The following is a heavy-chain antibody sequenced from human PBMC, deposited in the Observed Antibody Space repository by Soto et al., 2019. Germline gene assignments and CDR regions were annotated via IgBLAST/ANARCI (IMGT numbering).Heavy chain of an antibody. Sequence: PSQTLSLTCAISGDSVSSNSAAWNWIRQSPSRGLEWLGRTYYRSKWYNDYAVSVKSRITINPDTSKNQFSLQLNSVTPEDTAVYYCAREQAPYCSSTSCYVERYYGMDVWGQGTTVTVSS. CDR1: GDSVSSNSAA. V-gene: IGHV6-1*01. J-gene: IGHJ6*02. CDR2: TYYRSKWYN. CDR3: AREQAPYCSSTSCYVERYYGMDV. D-gene: IGHD2-2*01.